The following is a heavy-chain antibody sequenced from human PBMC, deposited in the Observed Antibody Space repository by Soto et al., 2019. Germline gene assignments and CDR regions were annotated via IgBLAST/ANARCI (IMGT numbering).Heavy chain of an antibody. CDR2: IYYSGSI. CDR1: GGSISSYY. CDR3: ARDKITGLFDY. J-gene: IGHJ4*02. V-gene: IGHV4-59*12. D-gene: IGHD2-8*02. Sequence: ASVTLSVTCTVAGGSISSYYWSWIRQPPGKGLEWIGYIYYSGSINYNPSLKSRVTISVDTSKNQFSLKLTSVTAADTAVYYCARDKITGLFDYWGQGTLVTVSS.